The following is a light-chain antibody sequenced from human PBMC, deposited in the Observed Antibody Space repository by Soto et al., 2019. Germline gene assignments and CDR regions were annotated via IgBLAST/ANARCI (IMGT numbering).Light chain of an antibody. CDR1: SRDIEAYDY. J-gene: IGLJ1*01. V-gene: IGLV2-11*01. CDR3: CSFAGSYYV. CDR2: EFN. Sequence: QSVLAQPRSVSGSPGQSVAISCTGTSRDIEAYDYVSWYQQHPVKAPKLIISEFNNRPSGVSYRFSGSKSGNTASLTISGLQGEDEADYYCCSFAGSYYVFGTGTKVTVL.